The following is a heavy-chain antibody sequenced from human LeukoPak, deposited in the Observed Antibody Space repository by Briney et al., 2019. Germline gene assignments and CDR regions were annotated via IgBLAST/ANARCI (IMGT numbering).Heavy chain of an antibody. CDR2: ISSTSSYI. CDR3: ARVSYCSSTSCRPYYYYGMDV. J-gene: IGHJ6*02. D-gene: IGHD2-2*01. CDR1: GFTFSNYS. V-gene: IGHV3-21*01. Sequence: GGSLRLSCAASGFTFSNYSMNWVRQAPGKGLEWVSSISSTSSYIYYADSVKGRFTISRDNAKNSLYLQMNSLRAEDTAVYYCARVSYCSSTSCRPYYYYGMDVWGQGTTVTVSS.